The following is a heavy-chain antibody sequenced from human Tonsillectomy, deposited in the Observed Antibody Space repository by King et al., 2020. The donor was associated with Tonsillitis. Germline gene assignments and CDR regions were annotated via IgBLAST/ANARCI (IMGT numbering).Heavy chain of an antibody. D-gene: IGHD6-19*01. Sequence: VQLVESGGGLIQPGGSLRLSCGASGFIVSSNYMSWVRQAPGKGLEWVSLIYSGGSTYSADSVKGRFSISRHNSKNTLYLQMSSLSGEDTAVYYCTSGWPYPEYWGQGTLVTVSS. V-gene: IGHV3-53*01. CDR1: GFIVSSNY. J-gene: IGHJ4*02. CDR3: TSGWPYPEY. CDR2: IYSGGST.